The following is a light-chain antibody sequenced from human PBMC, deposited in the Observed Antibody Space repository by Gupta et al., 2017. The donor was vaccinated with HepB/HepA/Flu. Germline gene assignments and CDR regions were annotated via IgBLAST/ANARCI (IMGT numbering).Light chain of an antibody. J-gene: IGKJ1*01. CDR2: GAS. CDR3: QQEGPSPET. V-gene: IGKV3-20*01. Sequence: EIMLTQSPGTLSLSPGERATLACRASQSVSDSYLAWYQHKAGQAPRLLIYGASSRATAVPDRFSGSGSGTDFTLTISRLEPEDFAVYYCQQEGPSPETFGQGTKVEIK. CDR1: QSVSDSY.